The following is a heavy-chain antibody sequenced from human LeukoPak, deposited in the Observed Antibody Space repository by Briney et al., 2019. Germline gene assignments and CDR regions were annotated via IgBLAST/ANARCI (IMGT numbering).Heavy chain of an antibody. V-gene: IGHV3-21*01. Sequence: GGYLRLSCAASGFTFSSYSMNWVRQAPGKGLEWVSSISSRSSYIYYADSVKGRFTISRDNAKHSLYLQMNSLRAEDTAVYYCARDPRAYYYGSGSYGPSDYWGQGTLVTVSS. CDR2: ISSRSSYI. CDR3: ARDPRAYYYGSGSYGPSDY. CDR1: GFTFSSYS. J-gene: IGHJ4*02. D-gene: IGHD3-10*01.